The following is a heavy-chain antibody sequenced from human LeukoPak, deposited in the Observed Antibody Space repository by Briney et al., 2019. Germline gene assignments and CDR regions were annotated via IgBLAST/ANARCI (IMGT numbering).Heavy chain of an antibody. CDR2: ISWNSGSI. Sequence: PGRSLRLSCAASGFTFDDYAMHWVRQAPGKGLEWVSGISWNSGSIGYADSVKGRFTISRDNAKNSLYLQMNSLRAEDTALYYCAKDISGGYPEYFQHWGQGTLVTVSS. CDR3: AKDISGGYPEYFQH. V-gene: IGHV3-9*01. CDR1: GFTFDDYA. J-gene: IGHJ1*01. D-gene: IGHD2-15*01.